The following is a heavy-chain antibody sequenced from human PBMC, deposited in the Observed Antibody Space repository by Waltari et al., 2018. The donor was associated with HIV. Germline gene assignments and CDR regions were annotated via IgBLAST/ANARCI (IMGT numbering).Heavy chain of an antibody. CDR2: IYYSGST. V-gene: IGHV4-59*01. J-gene: IGHJ3*02. D-gene: IGHD3-22*01. CDR3: ARVERNYYDSSGYLDAFDI. Sequence: QVQLQESGPGLVKPSETLSLTCTVSGGSISSYYWSWIRQPPGKGLEWIGYIYYSGSTNCNPSLKSRVTISVDTSKNQFSLKLSSVTAADTAVYYCARVERNYYDSSGYLDAFDIWGQGTMVTVSS. CDR1: GGSISSYY.